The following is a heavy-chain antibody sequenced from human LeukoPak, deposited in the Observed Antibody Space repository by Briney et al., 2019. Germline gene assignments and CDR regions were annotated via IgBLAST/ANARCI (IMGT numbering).Heavy chain of an antibody. V-gene: IGHV1-2*02. CDR2: INPNSGVT. Sequence: ASAKVSCKASGYTFTDYYIHWVRQAPGQGPEWMGCINPNSGVTNYAQTFQGRVTVTRDTSISTAYMELSRLRSDDTAMYYCARDTARITIFGVAKYMDVWGKGTTVTVSS. J-gene: IGHJ6*03. CDR1: GYTFTDYY. CDR3: ARDTARITIFGVAKYMDV. D-gene: IGHD3-3*01.